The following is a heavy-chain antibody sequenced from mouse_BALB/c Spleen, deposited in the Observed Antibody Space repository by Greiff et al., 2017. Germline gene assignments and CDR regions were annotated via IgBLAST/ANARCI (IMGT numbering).Heavy chain of an antibody. J-gene: IGHJ2*01. CDR1: GFTFTDYY. V-gene: IGHV7-3*02. Sequence: EVMLVESGGGLVQPGGSLRLSCATSGFTFTDYYMSWVRQPPGKALEWLGFIRNKANGYTTEYSASVKGRFTISRDNSQSILYLQMNTLRAEDSATYYCARSTPRDYWGQGTTRTVAS. CDR3: ARSTPRDY. CDR2: IRNKANGYTT.